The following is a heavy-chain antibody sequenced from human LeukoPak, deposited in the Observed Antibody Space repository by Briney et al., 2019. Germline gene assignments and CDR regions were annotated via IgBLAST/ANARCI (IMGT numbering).Heavy chain of an antibody. CDR3: ARRPDYGDAGFDY. Sequence: PSETLSLTCTVSGGSISSSSYYWGWVRQPPGKGLEWIGSIYYSGSTYYNPSLKSRVTISVDTSKNQFSLKLSSVTAADTAVYYCARRPDYGDAGFDYWGQGTLVTVSS. CDR2: IYYSGST. V-gene: IGHV4-39*01. CDR1: GGSISSSSYY. J-gene: IGHJ4*02. D-gene: IGHD4-17*01.